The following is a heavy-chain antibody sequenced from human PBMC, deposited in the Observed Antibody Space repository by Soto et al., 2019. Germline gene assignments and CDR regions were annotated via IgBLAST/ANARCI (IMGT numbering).Heavy chain of an antibody. Sequence: SETLSLTCDVHGDSLSGYAWSWIRQPPGKGLEWIGEITFRGVTNYHPSLKSRLSMSVDTSKNRISLNVSSVTAADTALYFCARKLEASIRHVEWFSYKWFDPWGPGTL. V-gene: IGHV4-34*01. CDR3: ARKLEASIRHVEWFSYKWFDP. D-gene: IGHD3-9*01. CDR1: GDSLSGYA. CDR2: ITFRGVT. J-gene: IGHJ5*02.